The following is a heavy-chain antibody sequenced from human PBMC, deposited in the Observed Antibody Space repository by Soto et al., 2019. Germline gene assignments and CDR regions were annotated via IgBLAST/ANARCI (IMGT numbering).Heavy chain of an antibody. CDR1: GGSISSYY. V-gene: IGHV4-59*01. CDR2: IYYSGST. J-gene: IGHJ6*02. Sequence: SETLSLTCTVSGGSISSYYWSWIRQPPGKGLEWIGYIYYSGSTNYNPSLKSRVTISVDTSKNQFSLKLSSVTAADTAVYYCARWDGDYPKISYYYYGMDVWGQGTTVTVSS. D-gene: IGHD4-17*01. CDR3: ARWDGDYPKISYYYYGMDV.